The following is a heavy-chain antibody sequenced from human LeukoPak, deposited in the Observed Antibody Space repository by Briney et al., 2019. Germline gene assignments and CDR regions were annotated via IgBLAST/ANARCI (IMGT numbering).Heavy chain of an antibody. D-gene: IGHD3-3*01. Sequence: SETLSLTCTVSGGSISSYYWSWIRQPPGKGLEWIGYIYYSGSTNYNPSLKSRVTISVDTSKNQFSLKLSSVTAADTAVYYCARGVRPPGFDYWGQGTLVTVSS. CDR3: ARGVRPPGFDY. J-gene: IGHJ4*02. CDR1: GGSISSYY. CDR2: IYYSGST. V-gene: IGHV4-59*01.